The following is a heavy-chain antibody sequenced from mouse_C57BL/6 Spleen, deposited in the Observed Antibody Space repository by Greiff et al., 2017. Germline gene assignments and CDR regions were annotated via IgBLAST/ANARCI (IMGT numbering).Heavy chain of an antibody. CDR3: ARGDYGSSPYWYFDV. CDR2: IYPGSGST. D-gene: IGHD1-1*01. CDR1: GYTFTSYW. V-gene: IGHV1-55*01. Sequence: QVQLKQPGAELVKPGASVKMSCKASGYTFTSYWITWVKQRPGQGLEWIGDIYPGSGSTNYNEKFKSKATLTVDTSSSTAYMQLSSLTSEDSAVYYCARGDYGSSPYWYFDVWGTGTTVTVSS. J-gene: IGHJ1*03.